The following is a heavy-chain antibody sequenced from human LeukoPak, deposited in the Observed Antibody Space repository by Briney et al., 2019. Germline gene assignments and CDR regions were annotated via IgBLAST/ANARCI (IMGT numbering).Heavy chain of an antibody. Sequence: ASVKVSCKASGYTFTGYYMHWVRQAPGQGLEWMGWINPNSGGTNYAQKFQGRVTMTRDTSISTAYMELSRLRSDDTAVYYCARSGSRITIFGVTKKEIDYWGQGTLVTVSS. CDR1: GYTFTGYY. CDR2: INPNSGGT. J-gene: IGHJ4*02. D-gene: IGHD3-3*01. CDR3: ARSGSRITIFGVTKKEIDY. V-gene: IGHV1-2*02.